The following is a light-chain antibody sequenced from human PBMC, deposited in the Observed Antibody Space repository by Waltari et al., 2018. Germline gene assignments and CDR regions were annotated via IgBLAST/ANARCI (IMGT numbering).Light chain of an antibody. CDR3: AAWDGSQFARV. CDR1: SPIIGSDT. J-gene: IGLJ3*02. CDR2: STN. Sequence: QSVLTQPPSASGTPGQRVILSCSGSSPIIGSDTVNWYQQLPGTAPRLLIYSTNQRPSGVPDRFSGSKSGTSAFLAISGLQSEDESDYYCAAWDGSQFARVFGGGTKLSVL. V-gene: IGLV1-44*01.